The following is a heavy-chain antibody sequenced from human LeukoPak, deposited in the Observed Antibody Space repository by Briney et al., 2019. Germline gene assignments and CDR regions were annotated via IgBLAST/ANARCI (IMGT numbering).Heavy chain of an antibody. CDR1: GYTFTTYD. Sequence: ASVKVSCKASGYTFTTYDINWVRQATGQGLEWMGWMNPNSGNTGYAQKFQGRVTMTTDTSISTAYMELSSLRSDDTAVYYCARLGYGGQTVGYWGQGTLVTVSS. D-gene: IGHD4-23*01. J-gene: IGHJ4*02. V-gene: IGHV1-8*02. CDR3: ARLGYGGQTVGY. CDR2: MNPNSGNT.